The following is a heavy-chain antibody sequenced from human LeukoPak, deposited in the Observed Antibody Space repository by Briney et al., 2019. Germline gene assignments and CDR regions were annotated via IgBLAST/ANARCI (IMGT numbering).Heavy chain of an antibody. CDR3: AKGAYDYIEMGYFDY. CDR2: IWYDGSNK. J-gene: IGHJ4*02. Sequence: GRSLRLSCAASGFTFNSYGIHWVRQAPGKGLEWVAVIWYDGSNKYYVDSVEGRFTVSRDNSKNTAYLQMNSLRAEDTALYYCAKGAYDYIEMGYFDYWGQGTLVTVSS. V-gene: IGHV3-33*06. D-gene: IGHD5-12*01. CDR1: GFTFNSYG.